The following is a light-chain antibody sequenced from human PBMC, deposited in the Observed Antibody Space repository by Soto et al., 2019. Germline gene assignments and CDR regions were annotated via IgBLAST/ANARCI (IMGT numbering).Light chain of an antibody. V-gene: IGLV2-14*01. CDR1: SSDVGGYNY. Sequence: QSALTQPASVSGSPGQSITISCTGTSSDVGGYNYVSWYQQHPGKAPKLMIYDVSNRPSGVSNRFSGSKSGNTASLTISGLQAEDEAGYYCSSYTSSSTLHYVFGTGTKLTVL. CDR2: DVS. J-gene: IGLJ1*01. CDR3: SSYTSSSTLHYV.